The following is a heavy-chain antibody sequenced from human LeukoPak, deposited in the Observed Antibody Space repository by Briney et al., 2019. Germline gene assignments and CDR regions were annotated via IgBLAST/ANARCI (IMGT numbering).Heavy chain of an antibody. J-gene: IGHJ5*02. V-gene: IGHV3-74*01. CDR1: GFTFSGYW. Sequence: GGSLRLSCAASGFTFSGYWMHWVRQAPGKGLVWVSRINSDGSSTSYADSVKGRFTISRDNAKNTLYLQMNSLRAEDTAVYYCAQDYGGNRLFDPWGQGTLVTVSS. CDR2: INSDGSST. D-gene: IGHD4-23*01. CDR3: AQDYGGNRLFDP.